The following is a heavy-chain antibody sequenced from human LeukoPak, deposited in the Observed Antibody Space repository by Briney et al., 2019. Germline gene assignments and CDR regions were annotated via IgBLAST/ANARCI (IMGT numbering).Heavy chain of an antibody. V-gene: IGHV4-39*07. J-gene: IGHJ6*03. CDR1: GGSISSSPYY. Sequence: SETLSLTCTVSGGSISSSPYYWGWIRQPPGKGLEWIGTIYYSGSTYYNPSLKSRVTISVDTSKTQSSLKLSSVTAADTAVYYCARVSWFPGSSYYYMDVWDKGTTVTVSS. CDR3: ARVSWFPGSSYYYMDV. CDR2: IYYSGST. D-gene: IGHD3-9*01.